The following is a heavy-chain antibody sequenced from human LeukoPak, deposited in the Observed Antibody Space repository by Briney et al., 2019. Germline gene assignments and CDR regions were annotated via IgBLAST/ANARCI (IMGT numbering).Heavy chain of an antibody. Sequence: PGGSLRLSCAASGITVSTNYMSWVRQAPGKGLEWVSIAFSDGRTFYADSVKGRFTISRDSSKNTVFLQMNSLRAEDTAVYYCARAYSSSWDPKYYFDYWGQGTLVTVSS. CDR1: GITVSTNY. CDR3: ARAYSSSWDPKYYFDY. V-gene: IGHV3-53*01. J-gene: IGHJ4*02. D-gene: IGHD6-13*01. CDR2: AFSDGRT.